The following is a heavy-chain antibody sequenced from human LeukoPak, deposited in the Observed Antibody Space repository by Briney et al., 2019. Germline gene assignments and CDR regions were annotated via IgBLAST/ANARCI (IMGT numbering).Heavy chain of an antibody. CDR3: ARYSSSSGGDYFDY. Sequence: SVKVSCKASGGTFSNYAFSWVRQAPGQGLEWMGRIIPFLIIVNYAQKFQGRVTITADRSTSTAYMELRSLRSDDTAVYYCARYSSSSGGDYFDYWGQGTLVTVSS. D-gene: IGHD6-6*01. J-gene: IGHJ4*02. V-gene: IGHV1-69*04. CDR2: IIPFLIIV. CDR1: GGTFSNYA.